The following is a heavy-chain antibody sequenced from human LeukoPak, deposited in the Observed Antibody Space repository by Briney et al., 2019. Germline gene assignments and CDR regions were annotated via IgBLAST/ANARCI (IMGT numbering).Heavy chain of an antibody. V-gene: IGHV3-30*02. J-gene: IGHJ4*02. CDR3: AKDRGSSWYTAFDY. CDR1: GFTFSDYG. CDR2: IRYDGSSK. D-gene: IGHD6-13*01. Sequence: GGSLRLSCAASGFTFSDYGIHWVRQAPGKGLEWVAFIRYDGSSKYYADSVKGRFTISRDNSKNTLYLQMNSLRAEDTAVYYCAKDRGSSWYTAFDYWGQGTLVTVSS.